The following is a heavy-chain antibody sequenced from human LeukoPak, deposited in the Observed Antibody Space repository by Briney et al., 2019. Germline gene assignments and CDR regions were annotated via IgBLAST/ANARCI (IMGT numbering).Heavy chain of an antibody. D-gene: IGHD2-2*01. V-gene: IGHV1-2*02. CDR3: AWAFCSSTSCYPYYFDY. CDR2: INPNSGGT. CDR1: GYTFTGYY. Sequence: ASVKVSCKASGYTFTGYYMHWVRQAPGQGLEWMGWINPNSGGTNYAQKFQGRVTVTRDTSISTAYMELSRLRSDDTAVYYCAWAFCSSTSCYPYYFDYWGQGTLVTVSS. J-gene: IGHJ4*02.